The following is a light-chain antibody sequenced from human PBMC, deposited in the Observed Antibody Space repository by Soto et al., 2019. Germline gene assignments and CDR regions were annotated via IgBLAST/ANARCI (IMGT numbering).Light chain of an antibody. CDR2: GAS. J-gene: IGKJ2*01. CDR1: QSVNNN. V-gene: IGKV3-15*01. CDR3: QQYNKLPPDT. Sequence: EIILTQSPASLSVSPGERATLSCRASQSVNNNLAWYQQKPGPAPRLLIYGASTRATGIPGRFRGSGSGTEFTLTITSLQSEDFAVYFCQQYNKLPPDTFGQGTKLEIK.